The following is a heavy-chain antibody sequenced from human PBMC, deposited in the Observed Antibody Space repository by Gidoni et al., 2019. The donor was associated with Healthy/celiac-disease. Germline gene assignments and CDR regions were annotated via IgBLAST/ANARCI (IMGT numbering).Heavy chain of an antibody. D-gene: IGHD5-18*01. CDR1: GGTFSSSA. CDR2: IIPIFGTA. V-gene: IGHV1-69*01. J-gene: IGHJ5*02. Sequence: QVQLVQSGAEVKKPGSSVKVSCKASGGTFSSSAISWVRQAPGQGLEWMGGIIPIFGTANYAQKFQGRVTITADESTSTAYMELSSLRSEDTAVYYCARDWGDTAMDGDNWFDPWGQGTLVTVSS. CDR3: ARDWGDTAMDGDNWFDP.